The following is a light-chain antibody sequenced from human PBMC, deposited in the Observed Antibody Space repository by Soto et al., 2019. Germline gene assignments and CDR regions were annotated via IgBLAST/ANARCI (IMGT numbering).Light chain of an antibody. V-gene: IGKV3-20*01. CDR2: GAS. CDR1: QSISDN. CDR3: QQYGRSPGT. J-gene: IGKJ1*01. Sequence: EIVMTQSPATLSVSPGERATLSCRASQSISDNLAWYQQKPGQAPRLLIYGASSRATGIPDRFSGSGSGTDFTLTINRLEPEDFAVYYCQQYGRSPGTFGQGTKVEIK.